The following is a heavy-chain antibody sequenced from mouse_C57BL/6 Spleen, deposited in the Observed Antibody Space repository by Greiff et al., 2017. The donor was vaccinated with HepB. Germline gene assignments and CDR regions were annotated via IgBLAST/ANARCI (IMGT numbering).Heavy chain of an antibody. CDR1: GFTFSSYA. CDR3: AREGLRREAWFAY. Sequence: EVNLVESGGGLVKPGGSLKLSCAASGFTFSSYAMSWVRQTPEKRLEWVATISDGGSYTYYPDNVKGRFTISRDNAKNNLYLQMSHLKSEDTAMYYCAREGLRREAWFAYWGQGTLVTVSA. CDR2: ISDGGSYT. D-gene: IGHD2-2*01. V-gene: IGHV5-4*01. J-gene: IGHJ3*01.